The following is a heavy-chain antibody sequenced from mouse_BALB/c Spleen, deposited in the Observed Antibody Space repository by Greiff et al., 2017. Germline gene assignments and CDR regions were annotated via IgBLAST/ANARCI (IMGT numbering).Heavy chain of an antibody. Sequence: EVHLVESGGGLVKPGGSLKLSCAASGFAFSSYDMSWVRQTPEKRLEWVAYISSGGGSTYYPDTVKGRFTISRDNAKNTLYLQMSSLKSEDTAMYYCARHDGYYGMYYAMDYWGQGTSVTVSS. J-gene: IGHJ4*01. CDR3: ARHDGYYGMYYAMDY. D-gene: IGHD2-3*01. CDR2: ISSGGGST. V-gene: IGHV5-12-1*01. CDR1: GFAFSSYD.